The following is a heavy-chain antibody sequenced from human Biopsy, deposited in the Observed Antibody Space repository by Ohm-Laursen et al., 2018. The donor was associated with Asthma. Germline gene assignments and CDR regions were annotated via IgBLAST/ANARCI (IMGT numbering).Heavy chain of an antibody. V-gene: IGHV4-31*02. D-gene: IGHD3-22*01. CDR3: ARAQDYYDSRGYYRSFDY. CDR1: YGPITSGGYY. J-gene: IGHJ4*02. CDR2: IYYRGST. Sequence: TLSLTCTVSYGPITSGGYYWTWIRQHPGKGLELNGFIYYRGSTYYKPSLKSRVSISIDTSKNQFSLKLSSVTAADTAVYYCARAQDYYDSRGYYRSFDYWGQGTLVTVSS.